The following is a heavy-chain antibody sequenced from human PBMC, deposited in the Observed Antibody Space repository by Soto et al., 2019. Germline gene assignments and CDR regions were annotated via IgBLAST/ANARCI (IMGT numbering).Heavy chain of an antibody. Sequence: GASVKVSCKASGYTFTSYGISWVRQAPGQGLEWMGWISAYNGNTNYAQRLQGRVTMTTDTSTSTAYMELRSLRSDDTAVYYCARDYDSSYSSSWYGSYYYYMDVWGKGTTVTVSS. J-gene: IGHJ6*03. CDR2: ISAYNGNT. CDR3: ARDYDSSYSSSWYGSYYYYMDV. D-gene: IGHD6-13*01. V-gene: IGHV1-18*01. CDR1: GYTFTSYG.